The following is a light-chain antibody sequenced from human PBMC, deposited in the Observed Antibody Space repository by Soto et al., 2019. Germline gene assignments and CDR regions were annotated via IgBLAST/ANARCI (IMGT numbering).Light chain of an antibody. CDR3: QQSYSTPLT. Sequence: DIQMTQSPSSLSASVGDRVTITCRASQSISSYLNWYQQKPGKAPKLLIYAASSLQIGVPSRFSGSGSGTDFTLTISSLQPEDFATYYCQQSYSTPLTIGGGTKVEIK. CDR2: AAS. V-gene: IGKV1-39*01. CDR1: QSISSY. J-gene: IGKJ4*01.